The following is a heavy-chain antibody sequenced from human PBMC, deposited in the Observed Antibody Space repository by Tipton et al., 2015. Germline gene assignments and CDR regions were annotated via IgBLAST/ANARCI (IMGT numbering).Heavy chain of an antibody. Sequence: TLSLTCTVSGGSITSGGYYWSWIRQLPGKGLEWIGYMSDIGFSYYNASLGSRLTISANTSHNQLFLTLRSVTAADTAVYYCARDNLGGLTALEGFFDYWGQGILVTVSS. V-gene: IGHV4-31*03. J-gene: IGHJ4*02. CDR1: GGSITSGGYY. CDR2: MSDIGFS. CDR3: ARDNLGGLTALEGFFDY. D-gene: IGHD2-21*02.